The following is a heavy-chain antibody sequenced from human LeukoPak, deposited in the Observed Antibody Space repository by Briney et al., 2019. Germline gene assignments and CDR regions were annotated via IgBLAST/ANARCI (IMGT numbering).Heavy chain of an antibody. Sequence: PSETLSLTCTVSGGSISSSGYYWSWIRQPPGKGLEWIGSIYHSGSTYYNPSLKSRVTISVDTSKNQFSLKLSSVTAADTAVYYCASGPSIAVAATDYWGQGTLVTVSS. CDR1: GGSISSSGYY. V-gene: IGHV4-39*07. D-gene: IGHD6-19*01. CDR3: ASGPSIAVAATDY. J-gene: IGHJ4*02. CDR2: IYHSGST.